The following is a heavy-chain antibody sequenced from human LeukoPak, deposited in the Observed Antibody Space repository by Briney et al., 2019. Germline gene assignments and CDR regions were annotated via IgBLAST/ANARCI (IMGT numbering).Heavy chain of an antibody. CDR2: IRFDASNK. Sequence: GGSLRLSYAASGFTFSSYGMHWVRQAPGKGLEWVTFIRFDASNKYYADSVKGRFTISRDNSKNTLYLQMNSLRAEDTAMYYCARDHAVTYYYYYGMDVWGQGTTVTVSS. CDR3: ARDHAVTYYYYYGMDV. J-gene: IGHJ6*02. V-gene: IGHV3-30*02. D-gene: IGHD4-17*01. CDR1: GFTFSSYG.